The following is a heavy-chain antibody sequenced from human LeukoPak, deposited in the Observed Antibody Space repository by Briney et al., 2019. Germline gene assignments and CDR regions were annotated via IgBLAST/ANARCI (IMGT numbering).Heavy chain of an antibody. CDR1: GXTFSSYA. D-gene: IGHD3-16*01. CDR3: ARVGDKGAFDY. CDR2: ITNNGDST. J-gene: IGHJ4*02. V-gene: IGHV3-64*01. Sequence: PGGSLRLSCAASGXTFSSYAMRWVRQAPGKRLEYVSAITNNGDSTYYAISVKGRFIISRGNSKNTLYLQMGSLRAEDMAVYYCARVGDKGAFDYWGQGTLVTVSS.